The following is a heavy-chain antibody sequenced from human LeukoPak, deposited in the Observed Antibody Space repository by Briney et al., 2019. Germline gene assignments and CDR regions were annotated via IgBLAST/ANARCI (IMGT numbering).Heavy chain of an antibody. J-gene: IGHJ4*02. D-gene: IGHD5-18*01. CDR3: TTDTGGYSYGFFDY. V-gene: IGHV3-15*01. Sequence: GSLRLSCAASGFTFSNAWMSWVRQAPGKGLEWVGRIKSKTDGGTTDYAAPVKGRFTISRDDSKNTLYLQMNSLKTEDTAVYYCTTDTGGYSYGFFDYWGQGTLVTVSS. CDR2: IKSKTDGGTT. CDR1: GFTFSNAW.